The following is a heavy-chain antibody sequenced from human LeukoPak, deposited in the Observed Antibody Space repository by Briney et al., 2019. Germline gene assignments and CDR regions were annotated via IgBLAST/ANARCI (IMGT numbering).Heavy chain of an antibody. CDR2: ISSSSSYT. CDR1: GFTFSDYY. CDR3: ARDSNSGSSGYYLNLLDY. V-gene: IGHV3-11*05. D-gene: IGHD3-22*01. Sequence: GGSLRLSCAGSGFTFSDYYMSWIRQAPGKGLEWVSYISSSSSYTNYADSVKGRFTISRDNDKNSLYLQMNSLRAEDTAVYYCARDSNSGSSGYYLNLLDYWGQGTVVTVSS. J-gene: IGHJ4*02.